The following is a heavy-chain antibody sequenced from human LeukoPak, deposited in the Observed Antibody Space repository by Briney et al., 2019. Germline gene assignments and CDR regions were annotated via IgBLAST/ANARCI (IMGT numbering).Heavy chain of an antibody. D-gene: IGHD3-3*01. V-gene: IGHV3-23*01. J-gene: IGHJ4*02. Sequence: PGGSLRLSCAASGFTFSSYGMSWVRQAPGKGLEWVSAISGSGGSTYYADSVKGRFTISRDNAKNTLYLQMNSLRAEDTAVYYCARDRSRFWSGYRYWGQGTLVTVSS. CDR1: GFTFSSYG. CDR2: ISGSGGST. CDR3: ARDRSRFWSGYRY.